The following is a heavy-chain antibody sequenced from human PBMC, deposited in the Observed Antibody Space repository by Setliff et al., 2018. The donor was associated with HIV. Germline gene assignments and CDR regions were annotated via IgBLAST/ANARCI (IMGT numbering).Heavy chain of an antibody. CDR3: ARAVYYFDF. D-gene: IGHD1-20*01. Sequence: SETLSLTCTVSGFSISTGHYWGWVRQSPGKGLEWIGSVYHSGSTYYAASLKSRVTISVDTSKNQFSLKLSSVTAADTAVYYCARAVYYFDFWGQGTLVTVSS. J-gene: IGHJ4*02. CDR1: GFSISTGHY. V-gene: IGHV4-38-2*02. CDR2: VYHSGST.